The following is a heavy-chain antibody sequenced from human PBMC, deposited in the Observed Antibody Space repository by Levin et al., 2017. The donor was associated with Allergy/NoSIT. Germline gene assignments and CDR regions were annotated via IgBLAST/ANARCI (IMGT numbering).Heavy chain of an antibody. CDR2: INSDGSST. D-gene: IGHD3-3*01. CDR3: TSRNTNY. V-gene: IGHV3-74*01. CDR1: GFTFSTYW. Sequence: PGGSLRLSCAASGFTFSTYWMHWVRQGPGKGLEWVSRINSDGSSTNYVDSVKGRFTISRDNAKNTLYLQMNSLSVEDTAMYYCTSRNTNYWGQGTLVTVSS. J-gene: IGHJ4*02.